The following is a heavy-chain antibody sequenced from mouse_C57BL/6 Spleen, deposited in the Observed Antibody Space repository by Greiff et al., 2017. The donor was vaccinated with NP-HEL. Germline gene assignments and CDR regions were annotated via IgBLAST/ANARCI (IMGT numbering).Heavy chain of an antibody. CDR3: ARCYYGSSYAMDY. Sequence: EVQLQQSGPELVKPGASVKIPCKASGYTFTDYNMDWVKQSHGKSLEWIGDINPNNGGTIYNQKFKGKATLTVDKSSSTAYMELRILTSEDTAVYYCARCYYGSSYAMDYWGQGTSVTVSS. D-gene: IGHD1-1*01. CDR1: GYTFTDYN. CDR2: INPNNGGT. J-gene: IGHJ4*01. V-gene: IGHV1-18*01.